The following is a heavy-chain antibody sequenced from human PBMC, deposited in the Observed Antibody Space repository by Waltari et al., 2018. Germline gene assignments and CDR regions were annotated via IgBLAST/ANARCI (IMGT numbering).Heavy chain of an antibody. D-gene: IGHD3-3*01. CDR1: GFTFSSYG. CDR3: ARDYIYGGFFED. Sequence: DVQLVESGGGLVQPGGSLRLSCAASGFTFSSYGRNWVRQAPGKGVVLVFYISGSGNTIAYGDSLKGRFTVSRDNAQNSLFLQMHSLRADDTAVYYCARDYIYGGFFEDWGQGSLVTVSS. CDR2: ISGSGNTI. J-gene: IGHJ4*02. V-gene: IGHV3-48*03.